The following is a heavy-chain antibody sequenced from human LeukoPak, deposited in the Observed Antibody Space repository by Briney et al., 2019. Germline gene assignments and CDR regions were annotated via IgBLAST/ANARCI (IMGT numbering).Heavy chain of an antibody. CDR1: GDSISGYY. J-gene: IGHJ6*03. Sequence: SETLSLTCTVSGDSISGYYWSWIRQSPGKGLEFIGYIHYSGSTTYNPSLKSRVTISVDTSKNQFSLKLSSVTAADTAVYYCARDQGYCSSTSCYHEGYYYYMDVWGKGTTVTVSS. CDR3: ARDQGYCSSTSCYHEGYYYYMDV. CDR2: IHYSGST. V-gene: IGHV4-59*12. D-gene: IGHD2-2*01.